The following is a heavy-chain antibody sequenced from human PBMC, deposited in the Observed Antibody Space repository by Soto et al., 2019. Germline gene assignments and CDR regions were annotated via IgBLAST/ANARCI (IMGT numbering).Heavy chain of an antibody. CDR2: IKDDGSER. Sequence: GRSLRLSCAVSGFSFGSYWMSWVRQAPGKGLEWLASIKDDGSERYYLDSVKGRFTISRDNAKDSLSLQMNSLRGEDTAFYYCARDVGPVTIFGEALSGYFDFWGQGTLVTVSS. CDR1: GFSFGSYW. J-gene: IGHJ4*02. D-gene: IGHD3-3*01. CDR3: ARDVGPVTIFGEALSGYFDF. V-gene: IGHV3-7*03.